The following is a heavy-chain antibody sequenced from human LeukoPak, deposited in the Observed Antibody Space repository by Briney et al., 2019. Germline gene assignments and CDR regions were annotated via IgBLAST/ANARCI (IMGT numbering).Heavy chain of an antibody. CDR3: ARDRGSSWSRDWYFDL. J-gene: IGHJ2*01. Sequence: SQTLSLTCTVSGGSISSGSYYWSWIRQPAGKGLEWIGRIYTSGSTNYNPSLKSRVTISVDTSKNQFSLKLSSVTAADTAVYYCARDRGSSWSRDWYFDLWGRGTLVTVSP. V-gene: IGHV4-61*02. CDR2: IYTSGST. D-gene: IGHD6-13*01. CDR1: GGSISSGSYY.